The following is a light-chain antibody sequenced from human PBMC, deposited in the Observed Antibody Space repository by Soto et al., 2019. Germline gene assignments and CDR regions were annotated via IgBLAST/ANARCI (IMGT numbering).Light chain of an antibody. Sequence: DIYMTQSPSSLSAYIGDRVTITCRTSQSVSIYVNWYQQKPGKAPILLIYPSSSLQSGVPSRFSGSGSGTDFTLTISSLEPEDFATYYCPQLDSTPTVGQGTKVDSK. V-gene: IGKV1-39*01. CDR1: QSVSIY. CDR2: PSS. CDR3: PQLDSTPT. J-gene: IGKJ2*01.